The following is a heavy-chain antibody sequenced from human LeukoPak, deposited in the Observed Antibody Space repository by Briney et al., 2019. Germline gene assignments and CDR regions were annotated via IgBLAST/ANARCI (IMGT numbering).Heavy chain of an antibody. CDR2: ISSSSTI. V-gene: IGHV3-48*01. J-gene: IGHJ4*02. Sequence: GGSLRLSCAASGFTFSSYSMNWVRQAPGKGLEWVSYISSSSTIYYADSVKGRFTISRDNAENSLYLQMNSLRAEDTAVYYCAREGGYSSGWYYFDYWGQGTLVTVSS. CDR1: GFTFSSYS. D-gene: IGHD6-19*01. CDR3: AREGGYSSGWYYFDY.